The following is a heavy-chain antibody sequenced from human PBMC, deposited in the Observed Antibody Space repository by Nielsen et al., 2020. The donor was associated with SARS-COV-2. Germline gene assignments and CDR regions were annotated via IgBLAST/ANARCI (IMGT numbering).Heavy chain of an antibody. CDR3: ARVDSSGWYGPDY. CDR1: GFTVSSNY. J-gene: IGHJ4*02. V-gene: IGHV3-53*04. CDR2: IYSGGST. D-gene: IGHD6-19*01. Sequence: GESLKISCAASGFTVSSNYMSWVRQAPGKGLEWVSVIYSGGSTYYADSVKGRFTISRHNSKNTLYLQMNSLRAEDTAVYYCARVDSSGWYGPDYWGQGTLVTVSS.